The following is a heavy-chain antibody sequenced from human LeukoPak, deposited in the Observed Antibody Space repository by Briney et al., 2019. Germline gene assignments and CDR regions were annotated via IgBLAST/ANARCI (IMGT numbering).Heavy chain of an antibody. CDR3: AGLVDLGGWLDP. CDR1: GGSFSGYY. CDR2: INHSGST. V-gene: IGHV4-34*01. Sequence: SETLSLTCAVYGGSFSGYYWSWIRQPPGKGLEWIGEINHSGSTNYNPSLKSRVTISVDTSKNQFSLKLSSVTAADTAVYYCAGLVDLGGWLDPWGQGTLVTVPS. D-gene: IGHD6-19*01. J-gene: IGHJ5*02.